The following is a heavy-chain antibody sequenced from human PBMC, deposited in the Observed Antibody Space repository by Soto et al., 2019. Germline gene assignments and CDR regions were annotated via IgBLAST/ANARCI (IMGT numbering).Heavy chain of an antibody. CDR2: IGPNSGGT. V-gene: IGHV1-2*02. Sequence: QVQLVQSGAEVKKSGASVKVSCKASGYTFTGYYIHWVRQAPGQGLEWVGEIGPNSGGTKYAQKFQGRVTMTRDTSISTGYMELSNLSPDDTAVYYCGRGRSGELVVFYWGQGTLVTVYS. J-gene: IGHJ4*02. D-gene: IGHD1-7*01. CDR1: GYTFTGYY. CDR3: GRGRSGELVVFY.